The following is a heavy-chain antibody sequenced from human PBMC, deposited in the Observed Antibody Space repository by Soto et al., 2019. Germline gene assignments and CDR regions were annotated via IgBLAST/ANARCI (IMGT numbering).Heavy chain of an antibody. Sequence: QVQLQESGPGLVKPSETLSLTCTVSGGSISSYYWSWIRQPPGKGLEWIGYISYSGSTNYNPSLKSRVTISLDTSKNQFSLKLSSVTAADTAVYYCAREGLITGTTYYYYGMDVWGQGTTVTVSS. CDR3: AREGLITGTTYYYYGMDV. D-gene: IGHD1-7*01. J-gene: IGHJ6*02. CDR2: ISYSGST. CDR1: GGSISSYY. V-gene: IGHV4-59*01.